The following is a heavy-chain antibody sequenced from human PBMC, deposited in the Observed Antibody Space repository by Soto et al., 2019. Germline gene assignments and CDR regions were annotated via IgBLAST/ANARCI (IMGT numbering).Heavy chain of an antibody. V-gene: IGHV1-69*13. CDR3: ASTDIVVVVAATGTQYAFDI. CDR2: IIPIFGTA. CDR1: GGTFSSYA. D-gene: IGHD2-15*01. J-gene: IGHJ3*02. Sequence: ASVKVSCKASGGTFSSYAISWVRQAPGQGLEWMGGIIPIFGTANYAQKFQGRVTITADESTSTAYMELSSLRSEDTAVYYCASTDIVVVVAATGTQYAFDIWGQGTMVTRLL.